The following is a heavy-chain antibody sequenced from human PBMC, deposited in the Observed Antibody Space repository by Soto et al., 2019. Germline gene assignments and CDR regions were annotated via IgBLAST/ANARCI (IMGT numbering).Heavy chain of an antibody. V-gene: IGHV4-61*08. CDR1: GGSISSGGYS. Sequence: SETLSLTCAVSGGSISSGGYSWSWIRQPPGKGLEWIGYIYHSGSTCYNPSLKSRVTISVDTSKNQFSLKLNSVTAADTAVYFCARDLENYYFDYWGRGILVTVSS. CDR2: IYHSGST. J-gene: IGHJ4*02. D-gene: IGHD1-1*01. CDR3: ARDLENYYFDY.